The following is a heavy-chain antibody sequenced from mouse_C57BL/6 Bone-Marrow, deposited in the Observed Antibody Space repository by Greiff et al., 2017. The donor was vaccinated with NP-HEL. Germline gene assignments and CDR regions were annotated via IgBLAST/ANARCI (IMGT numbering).Heavy chain of an antibody. Sequence: EVKVEESGEGLVKPGGSLKLSCAASGFTFSSYAMSWVRQTPEKRLEWVAYISSGGDYIYYADTVKGRFTISRDNARNTLYLQMSSLKSEDTAMYYCTRAQFITTVVAYYAMDYWGQGTSVTVSS. CDR2: ISSGGDYI. V-gene: IGHV5-9-1*02. CDR3: TRAQFITTVVAYYAMDY. D-gene: IGHD1-1*01. J-gene: IGHJ4*01. CDR1: GFTFSSYA.